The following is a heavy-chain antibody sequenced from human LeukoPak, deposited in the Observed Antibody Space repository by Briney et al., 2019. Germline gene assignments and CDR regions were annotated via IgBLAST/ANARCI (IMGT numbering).Heavy chain of an antibody. D-gene: IGHD3-22*01. J-gene: IGHJ3*01. CDR2: ISSSSSHT. CDR3: ARDDRFDGSGHYTAFDV. CDR1: GFTLSDFY. Sequence: PGGSLRLSCAASGFTLSDFYMNWIRQAPGKGLEWISFISSSSSHTNYADSVRGRFSISRDNAKNSLSLQMNNLRDQDTAVYYYARDDRFDGSGHYTAFDVWGQGTMVTVSS. V-gene: IGHV3-11*05.